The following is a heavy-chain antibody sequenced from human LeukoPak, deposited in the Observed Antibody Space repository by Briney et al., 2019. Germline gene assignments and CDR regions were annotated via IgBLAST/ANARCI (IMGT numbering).Heavy chain of an antibody. V-gene: IGHV3-23*01. Sequence: GGSLRLSCAASGFTFSRYGMHWVRQAPGKGLEWVSAISGSGGSTYYADSVKGRFTISRDNSKNTLYLQMNSLRAEDTAVYYCVRSSSWNMVVDYWGQGTLVTVSS. CDR2: ISGSGGST. D-gene: IGHD6-13*01. CDR1: GFTFSRYG. J-gene: IGHJ4*02. CDR3: VRSSSWNMVVDY.